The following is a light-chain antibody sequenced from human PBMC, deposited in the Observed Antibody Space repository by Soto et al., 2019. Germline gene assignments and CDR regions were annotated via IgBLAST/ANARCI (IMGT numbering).Light chain of an antibody. CDR2: EVS. J-gene: IGLJ1*01. CDR1: SSDVGAYDY. V-gene: IGLV2-14*03. CDR3: SSYTSSSTRV. Sequence: QSDLTHTTSVSGSRVQSITSSCTGTSSDVGAYDYVSWYQQHPDKAPKLMIYEVSNRPSGVSNRFSGSKSVNTATLTISGLQAEDEADYYCSSYTSSSTRVFGTGTKV.